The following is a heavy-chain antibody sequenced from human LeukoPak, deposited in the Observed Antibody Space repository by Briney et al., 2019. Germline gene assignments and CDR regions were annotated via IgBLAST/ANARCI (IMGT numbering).Heavy chain of an antibody. D-gene: IGHD1-26*01. CDR1: GFTFSSYA. Sequence: GGSLRLSCAASGFTFSSYAMSWVRQAPGKGLEWVSAISGSGGSTYYADSVKGRFTVSRDNSKNTLYLQMNSLRAEDTAAYYCAKANSESYGYNWFDPWGQGTLVTVST. CDR3: AKANSESYGYNWFDP. J-gene: IGHJ5*02. V-gene: IGHV3-23*01. CDR2: ISGSGGST.